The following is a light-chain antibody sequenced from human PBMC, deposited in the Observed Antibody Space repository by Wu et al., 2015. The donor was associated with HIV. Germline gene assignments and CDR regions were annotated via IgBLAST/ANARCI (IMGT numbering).Light chain of an antibody. CDR2: GAS. J-gene: IGKJ2*03. CDR1: QSVRSSF. V-gene: IGKV3-20*01. CDR3: QQYGSPYS. Sequence: EIVLTQSPGTLSLSPGERATLSCRASQSVRSSFLAWYQQRPGQAPRLLIYGASSRATGIPDRFSGSGSGTDFILSISRLEPEDFAVYYCQQYGSPYSFGQGTKLEIK.